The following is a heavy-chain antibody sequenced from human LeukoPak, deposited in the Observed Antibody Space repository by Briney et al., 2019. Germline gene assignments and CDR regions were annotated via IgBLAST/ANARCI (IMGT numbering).Heavy chain of an antibody. V-gene: IGHV4-4*07. CDR1: SGSVTTSY. J-gene: IGHJ4*02. D-gene: IGHD2-21*01. CDR3: ARLIAEVGGGTNYFDT. CDR2: VYISGDT. Sequence: SETLSLTCTVSSGSVTTSYWSWIRQSAGEGLEWIGRVYISGDTKYNPSLKSRVIMSLDASKNQFSLSLRSVTAADTAVYYCARLIAEVGGGTNYFDTWGQGTLVTVSS.